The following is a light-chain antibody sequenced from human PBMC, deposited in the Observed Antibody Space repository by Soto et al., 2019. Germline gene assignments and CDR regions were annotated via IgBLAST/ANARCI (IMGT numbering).Light chain of an antibody. J-gene: IGKJ4*01. Sequence: DIQMTQSPSSLSASVGDRVTITCRASQSVATFVNWYQQKPGKAPSLLIYEASRLYSGVPSRFSGSGSGTDFTLTISSLQAAYFATYYCQQTYSDFRTFGGGTKVEIK. CDR1: QSVATF. V-gene: IGKV1-39*01. CDR3: QQTYSDFRT. CDR2: EAS.